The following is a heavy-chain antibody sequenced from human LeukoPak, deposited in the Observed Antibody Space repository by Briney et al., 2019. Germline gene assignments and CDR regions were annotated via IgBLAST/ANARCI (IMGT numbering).Heavy chain of an antibody. CDR3: ARDAFYDSSGLSDY. CDR1: GFTFTNYA. J-gene: IGHJ4*02. D-gene: IGHD3-22*01. V-gene: IGHV3-20*01. Sequence: GGSLRLSCAASGFTFTNYAMTWVRQAPGKGLEWVSSISGSDSKTYYADSVKGRFTISRDNAKNSLYLQMNSLRAEDTALYHCARDAFYDSSGLSDYWGQGTLVTVSS. CDR2: ISGSDSKT.